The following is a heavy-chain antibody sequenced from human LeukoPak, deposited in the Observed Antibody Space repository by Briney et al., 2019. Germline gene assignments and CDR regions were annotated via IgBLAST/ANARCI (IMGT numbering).Heavy chain of an antibody. CDR2: IYSDNT. CDR1: GFTFSSYE. D-gene: IGHD4/OR15-4a*01. J-gene: IGHJ4*02. Sequence: GGSLRLSCAASGFTFSSYEMNWVRQAPGKGLEWVSFIYSDNTHYSDSVKGRFTISRDNSKNTLYLQMNSLRAEDTAVYYCARRAGAYSHPYDYWGQGTLVTVSS. CDR3: ARRAGAYSHPYDY. V-gene: IGHV3-53*01.